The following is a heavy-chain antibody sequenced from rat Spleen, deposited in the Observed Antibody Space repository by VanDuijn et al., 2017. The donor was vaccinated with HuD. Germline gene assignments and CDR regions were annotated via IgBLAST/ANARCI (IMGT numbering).Heavy chain of an antibody. CDR1: GFTFSDYY. CDR3: ARRQVGWYFDF. V-gene: IGHV5-22*01. J-gene: IGHJ1*01. D-gene: IGHD1-1*01. CDR2: ISYEGSST. Sequence: EVQLVESGGGSVQPGRSLKLSCAASGFTFSDYYMAWVRQAPKKGLEWVASISYEGSSTHYGDSVKGRFTMSRDNAKSTLYLQMNSLRSEDTATYYCARRQVGWYFDFWGPGTMVTVSS.